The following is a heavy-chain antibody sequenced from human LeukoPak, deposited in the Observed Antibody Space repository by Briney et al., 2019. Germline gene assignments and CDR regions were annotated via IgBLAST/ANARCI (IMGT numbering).Heavy chain of an antibody. D-gene: IGHD6-19*01. J-gene: IGHJ4*02. Sequence: GASVKVSCKASGYTFTSYGISWVRQAPGQGLEWMGWISAYNGNTNYAQKLQGRVTMTTDTSTSTAYMELRSLRSDDTAVYYCARSGSSGWYDHLEFDYWGQGTLVTVSS. CDR1: GYTFTSYG. V-gene: IGHV1-18*01. CDR3: ARSGSSGWYDHLEFDY. CDR2: ISAYNGNT.